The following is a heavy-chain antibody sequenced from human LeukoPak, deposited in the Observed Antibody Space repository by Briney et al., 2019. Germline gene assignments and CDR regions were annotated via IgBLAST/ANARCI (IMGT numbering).Heavy chain of an antibody. CDR1: GFTFRSYS. CDR2: ISTSSGYI. D-gene: IGHD3-22*01. V-gene: IGHV3-21*01. J-gene: IGHJ4*02. CDR3: ARDFIDYYYHDSTDY. Sequence: GGSLRLSCAASGFTFRSYSMNWVRQAPGKGLEWVSSISTSSGYIYYADSVKGRFTISRDNAKNSLYLQMNSLRAEDTAVYYCARDFIDYYYHDSTDYWGQETLVTVSS.